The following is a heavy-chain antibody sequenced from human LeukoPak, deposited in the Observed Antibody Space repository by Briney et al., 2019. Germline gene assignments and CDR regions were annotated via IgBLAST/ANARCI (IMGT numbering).Heavy chain of an antibody. J-gene: IGHJ4*02. CDR3: AKAVRLRFLDY. V-gene: IGHV3-30-3*01. CDR2: ISYDGSNK. CDR1: GFTFSSYA. D-gene: IGHD3-3*01. Sequence: PGRSLRLSCAASGFTFSSYAMHWVRQAPGKGLEWVAVISYDGSNKYYADSVKGRFTISRDNSKNTLYLQMNSLRAEDTAVYYCAKAVRLRFLDYWGQGTLVTVSS.